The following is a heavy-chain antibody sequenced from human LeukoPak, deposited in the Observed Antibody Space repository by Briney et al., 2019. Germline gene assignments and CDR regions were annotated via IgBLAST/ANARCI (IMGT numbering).Heavy chain of an antibody. CDR3: AKEKYNYGYSGRDAFDI. D-gene: IGHD5-18*01. CDR2: ISGSGGST. Sequence: GGSLRLSCAASGFTFSSYAMSWVRQAPGKGLEWVSGISGSGGSTYYADSVKGRFTISRDNSKNTLYLQMNSLRAEDTAIYYCAKEKYNYGYSGRDAFDIWGQGTMVTVSS. J-gene: IGHJ3*02. V-gene: IGHV3-23*01. CDR1: GFTFSSYA.